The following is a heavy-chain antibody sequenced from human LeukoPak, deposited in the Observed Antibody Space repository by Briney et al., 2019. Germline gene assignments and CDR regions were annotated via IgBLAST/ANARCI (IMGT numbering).Heavy chain of an antibody. CDR1: GLIFSTSS. V-gene: IGHV3-21*01. J-gene: IGHJ4*02. CDR3: ARDLSGYGDYVDY. D-gene: IGHD4-17*01. Sequence: GGSLRLSCAASGLIFSTSSMNWVRQAPGKGLEWVSSISSSSGSIFYADSVKGRFTISRDNSKNSLYLQMNSLRADDTAVYYCARDLSGYGDYVDYWSQGTLVTDSS. CDR2: ISSSSGSI.